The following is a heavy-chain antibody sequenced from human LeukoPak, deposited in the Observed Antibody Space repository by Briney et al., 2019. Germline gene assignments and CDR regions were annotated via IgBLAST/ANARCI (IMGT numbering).Heavy chain of an antibody. CDR3: ARDRCSSTSCYKGSIWFDP. CDR1: GGSISSYY. J-gene: IGHJ5*02. V-gene: IGHV4-59*01. D-gene: IGHD2-2*02. Sequence: SETLSLTCTVSGGSISSYYWSWIRQPPGKGLEWIGYIYYSGSTNYNPSLKSRVTVSVDTSKNQFSLKLSSVTAADTAVYYCARDRCSSTSCYKGSIWFDPWGQGTLVTVSS. CDR2: IYYSGST.